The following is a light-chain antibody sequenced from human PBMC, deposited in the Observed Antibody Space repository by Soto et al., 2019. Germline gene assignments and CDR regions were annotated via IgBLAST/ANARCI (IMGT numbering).Light chain of an antibody. Sequence: DIQMTQSPSTLSGSVGDRVTTTCRASQTICSCLAWYQQKPGKAPKLLIYKASTLKSGVPSRFSGSGSGREFTLTISSLQPDDFATYYCQHYNSYSEAFGQGTKVDIK. V-gene: IGKV1-5*03. CDR3: QHYNSYSEA. CDR1: QTICSC. CDR2: KAS. J-gene: IGKJ1*01.